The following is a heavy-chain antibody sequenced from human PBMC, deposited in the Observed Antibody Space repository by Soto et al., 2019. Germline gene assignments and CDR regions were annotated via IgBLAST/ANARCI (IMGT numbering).Heavy chain of an antibody. CDR2: IKRKIDGEAT. D-gene: IGHD2-15*01. J-gene: IGHJ6*02. CDR3: TTGSVERV. V-gene: IGHV3-15*07. CDR1: GFSFSNAW. Sequence: EVQLVESGGGLVKPGGSLRLSCAASGFSFSNAWMNWVRQAPGKGMEWVGRIKRKIDGEATDYAAPVKGRFTVSRVASKSAFYLHMNSLKGDLTAVYYCTTGSVERVLGQGTTVTVSS.